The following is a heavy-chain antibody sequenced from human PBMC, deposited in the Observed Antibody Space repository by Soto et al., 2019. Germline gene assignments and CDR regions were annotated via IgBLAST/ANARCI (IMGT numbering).Heavy chain of an antibody. D-gene: IGHD1-1*01. Sequence: EVQLLESGGGLVQPGGSLRLSCGASGFTFNSYAMNWVRQAPGKGLEWVSIISGSGGSTYYADSVKGRFSISRDNSKNTLYLQMNSLRAEDTAVYYCAKGSRYNWNDGNWFDPWGQGTLVTVSS. V-gene: IGHV3-23*01. CDR1: GFTFNSYA. J-gene: IGHJ5*02. CDR3: AKGSRYNWNDGNWFDP. CDR2: ISGSGGST.